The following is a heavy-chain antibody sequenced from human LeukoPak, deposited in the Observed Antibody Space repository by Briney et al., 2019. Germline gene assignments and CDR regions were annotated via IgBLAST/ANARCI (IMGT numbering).Heavy chain of an antibody. V-gene: IGHV3-11*01. CDR3: ARFAYCGSTRCSGNYHYAMDV. CDR1: GFSLSDYY. Sequence: GGSLRLSCAASGFSLSDYYMRWVRQAPGKGLEWVSHISGGGNVGYYADSVKGRFSISRDNAKNSLYLQMNSLRAEDTAAYYCARFAYCGSTRCSGNYHYAMDVWGQGTTVTVS. J-gene: IGHJ6*02. CDR2: ISGGGNVG. D-gene: IGHD2-2*01.